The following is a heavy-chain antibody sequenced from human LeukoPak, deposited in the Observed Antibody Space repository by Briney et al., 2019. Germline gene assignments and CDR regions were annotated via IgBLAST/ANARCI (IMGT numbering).Heavy chain of an antibody. CDR2: IYYSGST. CDR1: GGSISSSSYY. D-gene: IGHD6-19*01. CDR3: ARRYIAVGHDYFDY. Sequence: PSETLSLTCTVSGGSISSSSYYWGWIRQPPGKGLEWIGSIYYSGSTYYNPSLKSRVTISVDTSKNQFSLKLSSVTAADTAVYHCARRYIAVGHDYFDYWGQGTLVIVSS. V-gene: IGHV4-39*01. J-gene: IGHJ4*02.